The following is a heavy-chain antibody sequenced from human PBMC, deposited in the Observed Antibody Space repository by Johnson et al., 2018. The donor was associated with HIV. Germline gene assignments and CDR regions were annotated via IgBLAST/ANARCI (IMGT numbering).Heavy chain of an antibody. CDR3: AREGEGYSSSWEGVFDI. Sequence: VQLVESGGGVVQPGRSLRLPCAASGFTFSSHAMHWVRQAPGKGLAWVTFISNDGSNKYYADSVRGRFTIPRDNSKNTLYLQMNSLRAEDTAVYYCAREGEGYSSSWEGVFDIWGQGTRVIVSS. CDR1: GFTFSSHA. J-gene: IGHJ3*02. V-gene: IGHV3-30*04. CDR2: ISNDGSNK. D-gene: IGHD6-13*01.